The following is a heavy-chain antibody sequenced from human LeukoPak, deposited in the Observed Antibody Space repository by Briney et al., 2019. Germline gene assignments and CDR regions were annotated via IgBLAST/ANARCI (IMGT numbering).Heavy chain of an antibody. CDR3: ARQSQYYDILTGYTPTYYFDY. CDR2: ISAYNGNT. CDR1: GYTFTSYG. D-gene: IGHD3-9*01. Sequence: ASVKVSCKGSGYTFTSYGISWVRQAPGQGLEWMGWISAYNGNTNYAQKLQGRVTMTTDTSTSTAYMELRSLRSDDTAVYYCARQSQYYDILTGYTPTYYFDYWGQGTLVTVSS. V-gene: IGHV1-18*01. J-gene: IGHJ4*02.